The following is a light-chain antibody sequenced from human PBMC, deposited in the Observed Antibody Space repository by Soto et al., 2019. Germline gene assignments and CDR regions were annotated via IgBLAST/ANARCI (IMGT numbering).Light chain of an antibody. V-gene: IGKV3-20*01. CDR1: QIVSSY. CDR3: QQCGSSPWT. J-gene: IGKJ1*01. Sequence: DIVFTQSRGTVTVCPGERVTLSCMAIQIVSSYLAWYQQKPGQAPRLLIYDASNRATGIPDRFSGGGSGTDFTLTISRLEPEDFAVYYCQQCGSSPWTFGQGTKVDI. CDR2: DAS.